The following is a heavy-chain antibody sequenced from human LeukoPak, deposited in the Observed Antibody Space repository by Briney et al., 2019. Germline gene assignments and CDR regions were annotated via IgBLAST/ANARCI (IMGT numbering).Heavy chain of an antibody. V-gene: IGHV1-18*01. CDR2: ISANSGNT. Sequence: GASVKVSCKAFGYTFTSRGISWARQAPGQGLEWMGWISANSGNTNYAQKFQGRVTMTTDTSTGTAYMELRSLRSDDTAVYYCARDCVGGTCYNIYWGQGTLVTVSS. J-gene: IGHJ4*02. CDR3: ARDCVGGTCYNIY. CDR1: GYTFTSRG. D-gene: IGHD2-15*01.